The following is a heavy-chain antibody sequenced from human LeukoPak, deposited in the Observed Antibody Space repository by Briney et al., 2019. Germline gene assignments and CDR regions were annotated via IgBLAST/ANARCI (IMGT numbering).Heavy chain of an antibody. CDR1: GYTFTSYY. CDR2: INPSGGST. V-gene: IGHV1-46*01. Sequence: GASVKVSCKASGYTFTSYYTHWVRQAPGQGLEWMGIINPSGGSTSYAQKFQGRVTMTRDMSTSTVYMELSSLRSEDTAVYYCARAPRLSPFDPWGQGTLVTVSS. J-gene: IGHJ5*02. CDR3: ARAPRLSPFDP.